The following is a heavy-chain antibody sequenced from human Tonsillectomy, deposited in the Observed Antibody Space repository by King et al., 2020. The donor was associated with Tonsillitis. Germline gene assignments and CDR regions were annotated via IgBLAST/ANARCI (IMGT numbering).Heavy chain of an antibody. CDR2: IRWNSACR. D-gene: IGHD6-19*01. CDR1: GFKFYNFA. V-gene: IGHV3-9*01. CDR3: AKGDQNSSGWRPLDL. J-gene: IGHJ5*02. Sequence: VQLVESGGGLVQPGRSLRLSCAASGFKFYNFAIHWVRQPPGKGLEWVSGIRWNSACRVYADSVKCRFTISRDNTENPVYSQLDSLIPEDTALYSCAKGDQNSSGWRPLDLWGQGTLVTVSS.